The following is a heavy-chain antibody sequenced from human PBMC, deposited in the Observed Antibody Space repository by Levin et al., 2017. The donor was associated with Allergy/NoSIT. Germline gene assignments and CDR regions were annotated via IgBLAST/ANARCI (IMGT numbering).Heavy chain of an antibody. CDR3: ARKKYLGAFDI. D-gene: IGHD2-2*01. V-gene: IGHV3-13*01. CDR1: GFTLSFYD. J-gene: IGHJ3*02. CDR2: IGTSGDT. Sequence: HAGGSLRLSCAASGFTLSFYDMHWVRQATGKGLHWVSGIGTSGDTYYPGSVKGRFTISREEAKNSMYLQMTNLGAGDTAVYYCARKKYLGAFDIWGRGTMVTVAS.